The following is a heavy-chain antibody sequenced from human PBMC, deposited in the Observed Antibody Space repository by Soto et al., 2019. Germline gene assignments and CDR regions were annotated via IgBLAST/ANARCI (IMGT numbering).Heavy chain of an antibody. CDR3: TTNDAFDI. Sequence: VQLVESGGGLVKPGGSLRLSCAASGFTFSNVWMSWVRQAPGKGLEWVGRIKNKIDGWTTDYAAPVKGRFTISRDDSKNTVYLQMSSLKTEDTAVYYCTTNDAFDIWGQGTMVSVSS. V-gene: IGHV3-15*01. CDR2: IKNKIDGWTT. CDR1: GFTFSNVW. J-gene: IGHJ3*02.